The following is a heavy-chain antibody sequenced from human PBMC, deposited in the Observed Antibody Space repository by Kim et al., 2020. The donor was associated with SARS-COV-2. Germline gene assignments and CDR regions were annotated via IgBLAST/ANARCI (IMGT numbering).Heavy chain of an antibody. Sequence: AQKLQGRVTMTTDTSTSSAYMELRSLRSDDTAVYYCAGDEEWLGPGGFQHWGQGTLVTVSS. J-gene: IGHJ1*01. D-gene: IGHD6-19*01. V-gene: IGHV1-18*01. CDR3: AGDEEWLGPGGFQH.